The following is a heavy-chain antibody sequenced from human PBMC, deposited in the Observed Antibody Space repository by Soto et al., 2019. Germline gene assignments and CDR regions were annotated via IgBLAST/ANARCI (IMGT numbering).Heavy chain of an antibody. J-gene: IGHJ4*02. V-gene: IGHV1-2*02. CDR1: GYTFSDYY. CDR3: AREPATAKPEGVDF. CDR2: INPNSGGT. D-gene: IGHD1-1*01. Sequence: VSVKASCKASGYTFSDYYIHWVRQAPGQGLEWMGWINPNSGGTKYAPKFQGGVTMTRDTSITTAYMELSRLRSGDTAVYYCAREPATAKPEGVDFWGQGTLVTAPQ.